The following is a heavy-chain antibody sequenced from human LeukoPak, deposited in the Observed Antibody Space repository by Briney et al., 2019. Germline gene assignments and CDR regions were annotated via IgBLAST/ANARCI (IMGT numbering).Heavy chain of an antibody. J-gene: IGHJ2*01. V-gene: IGHV3-23*01. CDR1: GFTFSSYA. CDR2: ISGSGGST. CDR3: AKDWWFGELGLHWYFDL. Sequence: PGGSLRLSCAASGFTFSSYAMSWVRQAPGKGLEWVSAISGSGGSTYYADSVKGRFTISRDNSKNTLYLQMNSLRAEDTAVYYCAKDWWFGELGLHWYFDLWGRGTLVTVSS. D-gene: IGHD3-10*01.